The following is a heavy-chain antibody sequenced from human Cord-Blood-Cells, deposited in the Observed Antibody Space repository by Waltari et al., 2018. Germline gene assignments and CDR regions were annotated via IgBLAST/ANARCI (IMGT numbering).Heavy chain of an antibody. Sequence: QVQLQESGPGLVKPSETLSLTCTVSGGSISSYYWSWIRKTPGKGLECIGYIYYSGSTNYNPSLNSRVTISVDTSKNQFSLKLSSVTAADTAVYYCAGGHRTVVTLMSAFDIWGQGTMVTVSS. CDR1: GGSISSYY. V-gene: IGHV4-59*08. CDR3: AGGHRTVVTLMSAFDI. J-gene: IGHJ3*02. CDR2: IYYSGST. D-gene: IGHD2-21*02.